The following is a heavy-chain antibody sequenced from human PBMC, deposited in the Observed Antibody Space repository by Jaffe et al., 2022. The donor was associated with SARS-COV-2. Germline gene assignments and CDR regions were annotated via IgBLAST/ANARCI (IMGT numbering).Heavy chain of an antibody. V-gene: IGHV4-59*01. J-gene: IGHJ4*02. CDR3: ARGLDGYSYNYFFDY. CDR1: GGSISPYY. D-gene: IGHD5-18*01. CDR2: VSYTGGT. Sequence: VQLQESGPGLVKPSETLSLTCTVSGGSISPYYWNWIRQPPGGGLEWIGCVSYTGGTRYNPSLNSRVTLSVDTSNNQFSLKLSSVTAADTAVYYCARGLDGYSYNYFFDYLGQGTLVTVSS.